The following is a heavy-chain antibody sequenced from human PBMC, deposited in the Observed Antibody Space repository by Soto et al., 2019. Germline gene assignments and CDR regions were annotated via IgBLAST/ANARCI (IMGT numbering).Heavy chain of an antibody. CDR1: GNTFTSYG. J-gene: IGHJ3*02. D-gene: IGHD3-10*01. CDR2: ISAYNGNT. CDR3: ARGLRYGSGSYYIRPDSSRDDAFDI. Sequence: GASVNVSCKASGNTFTSYGISWVRQAPGQGLECMGWISAYNGNTNYAQNLQGRVTMTTDTSTSTAYMELRSLRSDDTAVYYCARGLRYGSGSYYIRPDSSRDDAFDIWGQGTMVTVSS. V-gene: IGHV1-18*01.